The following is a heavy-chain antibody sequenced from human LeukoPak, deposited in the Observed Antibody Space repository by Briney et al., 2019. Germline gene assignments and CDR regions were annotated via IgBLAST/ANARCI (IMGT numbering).Heavy chain of an antibody. V-gene: IGHV3-53*01. CDR3: ARVPGVYGSGIS. Sequence: GGSLRLSCAASGFTVSSNYMSWVRQAPGKGLEWVSAISGSGTIYYADSVKGRFTISRDNSKNTLFLQMHTLRAEDTAVYYCARVPGVYGSGISWGQGTLVTVSS. D-gene: IGHD3-10*01. J-gene: IGHJ5*02. CDR2: ISGSGTI. CDR1: GFTVSSNY.